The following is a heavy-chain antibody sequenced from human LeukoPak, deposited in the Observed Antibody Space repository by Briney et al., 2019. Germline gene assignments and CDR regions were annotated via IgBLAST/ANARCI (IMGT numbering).Heavy chain of an antibody. CDR1: GFTFSSYG. J-gene: IGHJ4*02. D-gene: IGHD6-19*01. CDR2: ISYDGSNT. Sequence: GRSLRLSCAASGFTFSSYGMQWVHQAPGKGLEWVAVISYDGSNTYYADSVKGRFTISRDNSKNTLYLQMNSLRVEDTAVYHCAKDLEPYTSGWYGDYWGQGTLVTVSS. V-gene: IGHV3-30*18. CDR3: AKDLEPYTSGWYGDY.